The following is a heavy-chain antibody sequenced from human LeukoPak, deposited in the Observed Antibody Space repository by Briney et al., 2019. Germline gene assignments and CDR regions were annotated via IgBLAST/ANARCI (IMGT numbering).Heavy chain of an antibody. J-gene: IGHJ3*02. D-gene: IGHD3-3*01. CDR3: ARGKTQGDFWSGYSYTDAFDI. V-gene: IGHV1-2*02. Sequence: ASVKVSCKASGYTFTGYYMHWVRQAPGQGLEWMGWISPNSGGTNYAQKFQGRVTMTRDTSISTAYMELSRLRSDDTAVYYCARGKTQGDFWSGYSYTDAFDIWGQGTMVTVSS. CDR1: GYTFTGYY. CDR2: ISPNSGGT.